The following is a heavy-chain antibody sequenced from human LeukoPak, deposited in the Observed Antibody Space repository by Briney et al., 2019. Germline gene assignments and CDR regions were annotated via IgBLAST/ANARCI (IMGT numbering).Heavy chain of an antibody. CDR1: GFTFSSYA. D-gene: IGHD2-2*01. CDR2: ISGSGGST. CDR3: AKRYCSGTSCPLYYYYGMDV. V-gene: IGHV3-23*01. J-gene: IGHJ6*02. Sequence: GGSLRLSCAASGFTFSSYAMSWARQAPGKGLEWVSAISGSGGSTYYADSVKGRFTISRDNSKNTLFLQMNSLRAEDTAVYYCAKRYCSGTSCPLYYYYGMDVWGQGTTVTVSS.